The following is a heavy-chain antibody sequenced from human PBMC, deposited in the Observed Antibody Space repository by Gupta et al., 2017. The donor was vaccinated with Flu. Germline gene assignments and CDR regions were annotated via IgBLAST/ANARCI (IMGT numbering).Heavy chain of an antibody. CDR2: IWYDGSNK. Sequence: GLEWVAVIWYDGSNKDYADSVKGRFTISRDNSKNTLYLQMNSLRAEDTAVYYCARWNLGYCSGSSCHGDALDILGQGKMVTVS. CDR3: ARWNLGYCSGSSCHGDALDI. J-gene: IGHJ3*02. D-gene: IGHD2-2*01. V-gene: IGHV3-33*01.